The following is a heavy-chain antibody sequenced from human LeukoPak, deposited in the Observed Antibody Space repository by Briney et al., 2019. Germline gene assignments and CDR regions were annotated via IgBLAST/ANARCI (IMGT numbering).Heavy chain of an antibody. Sequence: GGSLRLSCAASGFTFSSYAMHWVRQAPGKGLEWVAVISYDGSNQYYADSVKGRFTISRDNSKDTLYLQMNSLSAEDTAVYYCAREDCSSTSCRSYDYWGQGTLVTVSS. V-gene: IGHV3-30-3*01. CDR1: GFTFSSYA. J-gene: IGHJ4*02. D-gene: IGHD2-2*01. CDR2: ISYDGSNQ. CDR3: AREDCSSTSCRSYDY.